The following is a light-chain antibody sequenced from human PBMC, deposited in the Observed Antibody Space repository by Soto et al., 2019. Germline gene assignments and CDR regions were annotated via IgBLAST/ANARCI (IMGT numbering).Light chain of an antibody. CDR3: QQSYSTPYT. J-gene: IGKJ3*01. CDR1: QPLTTF. Sequence: DIPMTQSPSSLSGSVGDRVTITCRASQPLTTFLNWYQHKPGKAPRLLIYAASSLQSGVPSRFSGSGSGTDFTLTISSRQPEDFATYYWQQSYSTPYTFGPGTKLDVK. CDR2: AAS. V-gene: IGKV1-39*01.